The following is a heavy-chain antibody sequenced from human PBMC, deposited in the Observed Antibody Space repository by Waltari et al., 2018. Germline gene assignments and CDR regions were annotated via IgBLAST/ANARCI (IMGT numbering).Heavy chain of an antibody. D-gene: IGHD6-25*01. V-gene: IGHV3-23*03. J-gene: IGHJ4*02. CDR1: GFTFSSYA. CDR3: AKDQGSGRGTFDY. CDR2: IYSGGST. Sequence: EVQLLESGGGLVQPGGSLRLSCAASGFTFSSYAMSWVRQAPGKGLEWVSVIYSGGSTYYADSVKGRFTISRDNSKNTLYLQMNSLRAEDTAVYYCAKDQGSGRGTFDYWGQGTLVTVSS.